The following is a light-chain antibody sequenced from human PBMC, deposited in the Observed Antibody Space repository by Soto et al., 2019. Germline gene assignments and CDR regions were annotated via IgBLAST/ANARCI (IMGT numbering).Light chain of an antibody. V-gene: IGKV3-20*01. CDR2: DAS. J-gene: IGKJ1*01. CDR1: QSVRASY. Sequence: EIVVSQSPATLSVSPEERATLSCRASQSVRASYLAWYQQSPGQPPRLLIYDASTRAPGIPDGFSGSGSGTDFTLTIRRLEPEDFAVYYCQQYGISPRTFGQGTKVDI. CDR3: QQYGISPRT.